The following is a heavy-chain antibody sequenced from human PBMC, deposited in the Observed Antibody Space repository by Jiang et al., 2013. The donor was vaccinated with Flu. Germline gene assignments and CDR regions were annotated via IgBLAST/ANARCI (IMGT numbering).Heavy chain of an antibody. V-gene: IGHV4-39*02. CDR3: AREAGWGSYGD. Sequence: LLKPSETLSLSCTVSGGSISSSSHYWGWFRQPPGKGLEWIGSIHFSGTTYHKPSLKSRLTISIDTSKNQFSLKLSSVTAADTAVYYCAREAGWGSYGDWGQGAQVTVSS. CDR1: GGSISSSSHY. J-gene: IGHJ4*02. CDR2: IHFSGTT. D-gene: IGHD3-16*01.